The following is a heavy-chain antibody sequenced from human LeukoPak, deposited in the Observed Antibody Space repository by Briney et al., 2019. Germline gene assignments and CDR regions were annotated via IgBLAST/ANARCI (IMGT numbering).Heavy chain of an antibody. CDR1: GFTVSSNY. J-gene: IGHJ6*02. CDR3: AGENYYYYGMDV. CDR2: IYSGSST. Sequence: GRSLRLSCAASGFTVSSNYMSWGRQGPGKGLEWGSVIYSGSSTYSADCPSGRFTISRDNYKNKLDLQMNSLRADDTAVYYCAGENYYYYGMDVWGQGTTVTVSS. V-gene: IGHV3-53*01.